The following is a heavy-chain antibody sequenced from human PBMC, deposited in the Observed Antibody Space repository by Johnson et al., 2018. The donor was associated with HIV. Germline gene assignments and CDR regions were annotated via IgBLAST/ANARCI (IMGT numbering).Heavy chain of an antibody. CDR3: AKDVKMATFAFDI. V-gene: IGHV3-74*03. CDR2: INSDGSKT. Sequence: EVQLVESGGGLVQPGGSLRLSCGASGFTLSRYWMNWVRQPPGKGLEWVARINSDGSKTTYAESVQGRFSISRDNAKNSLYLQMNSLRAEDTALYYCAKDVKMATFAFDIWGQGTMVTVSS. J-gene: IGHJ3*02. D-gene: IGHD5-24*01. CDR1: GFTLSRYW.